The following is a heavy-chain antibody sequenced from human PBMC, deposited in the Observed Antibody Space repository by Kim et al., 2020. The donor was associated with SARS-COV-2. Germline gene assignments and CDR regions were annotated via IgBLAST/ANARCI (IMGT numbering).Heavy chain of an antibody. J-gene: IGHJ3*02. CDR2: IKQDGSEK. D-gene: IGHD3-22*01. Sequence: GGSLRLSCAASGFTFSSYWMSWVRQAPGKGLEWVANIKQDGSEKYYVDSVKGRFTISRDNAKNSLYLQMNSLRAEDTAVYYCAILASYYYDNNDAFDIWGQGTMVTVSS. V-gene: IGHV3-7*03. CDR1: GFTFSSYW. CDR3: AILASYYYDNNDAFDI.